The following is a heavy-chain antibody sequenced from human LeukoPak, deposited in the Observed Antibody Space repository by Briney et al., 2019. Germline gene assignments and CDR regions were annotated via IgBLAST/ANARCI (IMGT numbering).Heavy chain of an antibody. V-gene: IGHV4-39*01. CDR3: ARRTQSYSSGRAVDD. Sequence: SETLSLTCTVSGCSISSSSYYWGWIRQPPGKGLEWIGSIYYSGSTYYNPSLKSRVTISVDTSKNQFSLKLSSVTAADTAVYYYARRTQSYSSGRAVDDWGQGTLVTVSS. J-gene: IGHJ4*02. CDR1: GCSISSSSYY. D-gene: IGHD6-19*01. CDR2: IYYSGST.